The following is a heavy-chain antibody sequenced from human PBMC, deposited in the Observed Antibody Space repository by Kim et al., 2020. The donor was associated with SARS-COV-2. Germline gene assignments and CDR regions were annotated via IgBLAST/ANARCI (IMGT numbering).Heavy chain of an antibody. CDR3: VRGATARSGRFDS. CDR1: GFALSTYD. V-gene: IGHV3-13*01. Sequence: GGSLRLSCAASGFALSTYDMHWVRQTAGKGLEWVSGIGIAGDTYYLDSVKGRFTISRENAKNSLYLQMNILRAGDAAVYYCVRGATARSGRFDSWGQGTLVTVSS. CDR2: IGIAGDT. D-gene: IGHD5-18*01. J-gene: IGHJ4*02.